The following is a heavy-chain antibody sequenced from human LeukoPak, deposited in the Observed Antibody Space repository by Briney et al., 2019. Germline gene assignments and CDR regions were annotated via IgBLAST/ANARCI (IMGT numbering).Heavy chain of an antibody. Sequence: SETLSLTCTVSGGSINTYYWGWIRQPPGRGLEWVGYISYSGRTNYNPSLKSRVTISIDTSKSQFSLKLVSVTAADTAVYYCARSSSWYRGVWVDAFDIWGQGTMVTVSS. J-gene: IGHJ3*02. CDR2: ISYSGRT. CDR1: GGSINTYY. D-gene: IGHD6-13*01. CDR3: ARSSSWYRGVWVDAFDI. V-gene: IGHV4-59*01.